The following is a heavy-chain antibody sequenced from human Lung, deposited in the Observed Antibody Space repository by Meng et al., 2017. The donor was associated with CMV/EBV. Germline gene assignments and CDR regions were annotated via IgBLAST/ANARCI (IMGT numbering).Heavy chain of an antibody. V-gene: IGHV3-53*01. D-gene: IGHD5-18*01. CDR3: ARVLTAHHYYGMDV. Sequence: GESLKISCAASGFTVSSNSMNWVRQAPGKGLEWVSLIYSGGGTYYADSVKGRFTISRDNFKNTLYLQMNSLRAEDTAVYYCARVLTAHHYYGMDVWGQGTXVTVDS. CDR1: GFTVSSNS. J-gene: IGHJ6*01. CDR2: IYSGGGT.